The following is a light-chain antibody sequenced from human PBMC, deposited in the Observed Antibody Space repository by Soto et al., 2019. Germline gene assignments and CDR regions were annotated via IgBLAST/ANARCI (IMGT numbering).Light chain of an antibody. V-gene: IGLV1-40*01. CDR2: GNS. CDR1: SSNIGAGYD. Sequence: QSVLTQPPSVSGARGHRVTISCTGSSSNIGAGYDVHWYQQLPGTAPKLLIYGNSNRPSGVPDRFSGSKSGTSASLAITGLQAEDEADYYCQSYDSSLSGAVFGGGTQLTVL. CDR3: QSYDSSLSGAV. J-gene: IGLJ7*01.